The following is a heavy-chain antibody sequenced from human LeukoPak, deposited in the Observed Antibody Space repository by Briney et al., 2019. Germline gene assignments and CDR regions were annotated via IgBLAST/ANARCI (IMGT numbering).Heavy chain of an antibody. CDR3: ASYIAAAGTFQH. Sequence: SETLSLTCTVSGGSISSYYWSWIRQPPGKGLEWIGYIYYSGSTNYNPSLKSRVTISVDTSKNQFSLKLSSVTAADTAVYYCASYIAAAGTFQHWGQGTLVTASS. V-gene: IGHV4-59*08. CDR2: IYYSGST. D-gene: IGHD6-13*01. J-gene: IGHJ1*01. CDR1: GGSISSYY.